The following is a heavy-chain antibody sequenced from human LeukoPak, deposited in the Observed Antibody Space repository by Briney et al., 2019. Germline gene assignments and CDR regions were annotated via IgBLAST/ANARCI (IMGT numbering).Heavy chain of an antibody. D-gene: IGHD3-3*01. Sequence: SETLSLTCTVSGDSINSAAYYWSWIRQHPGKGLEWIGYIYYSGSTSYNPSLQSRVTISIDTSKNQFSLKLSSVTAADTAVYYCARDNDFWSGYYSFDLWGRGTLVTVSS. CDR3: ARDNDFWSGYYSFDL. V-gene: IGHV4-31*03. CDR1: GDSINSAAYY. J-gene: IGHJ5*02. CDR2: IYYSGST.